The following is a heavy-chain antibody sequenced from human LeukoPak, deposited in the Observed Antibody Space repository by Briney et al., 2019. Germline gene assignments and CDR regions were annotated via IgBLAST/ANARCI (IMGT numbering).Heavy chain of an antibody. CDR3: AKAYCSSTSCYADY. J-gene: IGHJ4*02. V-gene: IGHV3-23*01. CDR1: GFTFSSYA. CDR2: ISGSGSST. Sequence: GGSLRLSCAASGFTFSSYAVSWVRQAPGKGLEWVSAISGSGSSTYYADSVKGRFSISRDNSKNTLYLQMNSLRAEDTAVYYCAKAYCSSTSCYADYWGQGTLVTVSS. D-gene: IGHD2-2*01.